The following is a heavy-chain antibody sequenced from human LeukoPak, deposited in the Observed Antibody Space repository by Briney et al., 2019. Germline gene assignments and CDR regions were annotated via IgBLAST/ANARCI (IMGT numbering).Heavy chain of an antibody. V-gene: IGHV3-21*01. Sequence: GGSLRLSCAASGFTFSSYAMSWVRQAPGKGLEWVSSISSSSSYIYYADSVKGRFTISRDNAKNSLYLQMNSLRAEDTAVYYCARDPSTRYCSSTSCYYYYYYMDVWGKGTTVTVSS. CDR1: GFTFSSYA. J-gene: IGHJ6*03. CDR2: ISSSSSYI. D-gene: IGHD2-2*01. CDR3: ARDPSTRYCSSTSCYYYYYYMDV.